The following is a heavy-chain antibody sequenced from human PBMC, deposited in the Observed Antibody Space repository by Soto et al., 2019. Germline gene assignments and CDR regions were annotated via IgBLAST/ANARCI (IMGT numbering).Heavy chain of an antibody. CDR3: ARVASGSYDWIDP. J-gene: IGHJ5*02. Sequence: EVQLVESGGGLVQPGGSLRLSCAASKFTFTSYSMHWVRQAPGKGLMWVSRINPDGSRTTYADSVKGRFTISRDNAKNTVFLQMNSLRVEDTAVYYCARVASGSYDWIDPWGQGSLVTVSS. V-gene: IGHV3-74*01. CDR1: KFTFTSYS. D-gene: IGHD1-26*01. CDR2: INPDGSRT.